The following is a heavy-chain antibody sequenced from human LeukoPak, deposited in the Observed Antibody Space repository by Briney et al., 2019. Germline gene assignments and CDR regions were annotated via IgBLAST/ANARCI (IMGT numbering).Heavy chain of an antibody. CDR3: ARDLTGYWYFDL. D-gene: IGHD4/OR15-4a*01. J-gene: IGHJ2*01. V-gene: IGHV4-39*02. CDR2: IYYSGST. Sequence: SETLSLTCTVSGGSISSSSYYWGWIRQPPGKGLEWIGSIYYSGSTCYNPSLKSRVTISVDTSKNQFSLKLSSVTAADTAVYYCARDLTGYWYFDLWGRGTLVTVSS. CDR1: GGSISSSSYY.